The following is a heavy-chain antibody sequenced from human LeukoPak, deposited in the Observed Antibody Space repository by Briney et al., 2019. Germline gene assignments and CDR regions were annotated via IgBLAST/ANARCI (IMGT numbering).Heavy chain of an antibody. V-gene: IGHV1-69*06. Sequence: ASVKVSCKASGGTFSSYAISWVRQAPGQGLEWMGGIIPIFGTANYAQKFQGRVTITADKSTSTAYMELSSLRSEDTAVYYCASSYYYDSSGYIIDYWGQGTLVTVSS. CDR1: GGTFSSYA. CDR3: ASSYYYDSSGYIIDY. D-gene: IGHD3-22*01. CDR2: IIPIFGTA. J-gene: IGHJ4*02.